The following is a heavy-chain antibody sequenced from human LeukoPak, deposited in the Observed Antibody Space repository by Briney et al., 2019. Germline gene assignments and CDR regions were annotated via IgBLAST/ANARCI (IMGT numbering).Heavy chain of an antibody. CDR2: ILYDGSNK. CDR3: AKASSSGWYGLGGYWYFDL. CDR1: GFTFSSYG. J-gene: IGHJ2*01. Sequence: PGGSLRLSCAASGFTFSSYGMHWVRQAPGKGLEWVAVILYDGSNKYYADSVKGRFTISRDNSKNTLYLQMNSLRAEDTAVYYCAKASSSGWYGLGGYWYFDLWGRGTLVTVSS. V-gene: IGHV3-30*18. D-gene: IGHD6-19*01.